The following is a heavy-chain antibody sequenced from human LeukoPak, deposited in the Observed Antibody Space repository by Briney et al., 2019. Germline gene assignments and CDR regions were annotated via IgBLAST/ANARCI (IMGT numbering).Heavy chain of an antibody. V-gene: IGHV3-48*03. CDR1: GFTFSSYE. J-gene: IGHJ5*02. Sequence: GGSLRLSCAASGFTFSSYEMNWVRQAPGKGLEWVSYISSSGSTIYYADSVKGRFTISRDNAKNSLYLQMNSLRADDTAVYYCARPYSTSWYGWFDPWGQGTLVTVSS. CDR3: ARPYSTSWYGWFDP. CDR2: ISSSGSTI. D-gene: IGHD6-13*01.